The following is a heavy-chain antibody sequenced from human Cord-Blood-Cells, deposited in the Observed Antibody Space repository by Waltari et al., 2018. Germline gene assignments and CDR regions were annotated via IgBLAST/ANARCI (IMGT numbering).Heavy chain of an antibody. J-gene: IGHJ3*02. CDR3: ARTLYDSSGYYSDAFDI. CDR1: GGSFSGYY. Sequence: QVQLQQSGAGLLKPSETLSLTCAVFGGSFSGYYRGWIRQPPAKGLEWIGESNHSGSTNYNPSLKSRVAISVDTSKNQFSLKLSSVTAADTAVYYCARTLYDSSGYYSDAFDIWGQGTMVTVSS. D-gene: IGHD3-22*01. V-gene: IGHV4-34*01. CDR2: SNHSGST.